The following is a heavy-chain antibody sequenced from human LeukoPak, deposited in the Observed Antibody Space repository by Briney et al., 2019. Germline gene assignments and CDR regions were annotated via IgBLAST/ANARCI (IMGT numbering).Heavy chain of an antibody. CDR1: GFTFSSYR. J-gene: IGHJ3*02. CDR3: ARSGYCSSTSCSHDAFDI. Sequence: PGGSLRLSCASSGFTFSSYRMNWVRQAPGKGLEWVSSISSSSSYIYYADSVKGRFTISRDNAKNSLYLQMNSLRAEDTAVYYCARSGYCSSTSCSHDAFDIWGQGTMVTVFS. D-gene: IGHD2-2*01. CDR2: ISSSSSYI. V-gene: IGHV3-21*01.